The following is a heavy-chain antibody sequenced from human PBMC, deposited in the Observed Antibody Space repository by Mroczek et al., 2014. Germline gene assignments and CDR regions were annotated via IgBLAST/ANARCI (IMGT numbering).Heavy chain of an antibody. CDR2: ISSSSSYI. Sequence: VQLVQSGGGLVKPGGSLRLSCAASGFTFSSYSMNWVRQAPGKGLEWVSSISSSSSYIYYADSVKGRFTISRDNAKNSLYLQMNSLRAEDTAVYYCARAGVIEWVPAATHIDYVGPGNPGPPSPQ. D-gene: IGHD2-2*01. CDR3: ARAGVIEWVPAATHIDY. J-gene: IGHJ4*02. V-gene: IGHV3-21*01. CDR1: GFTFSSYS.